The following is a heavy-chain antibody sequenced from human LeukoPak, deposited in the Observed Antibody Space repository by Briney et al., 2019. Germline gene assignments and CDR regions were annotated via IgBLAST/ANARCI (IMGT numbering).Heavy chain of an antibody. CDR1: GFSFSSYW. D-gene: IGHD6-13*01. CDR3: ARDPGIAAAGTVGYFDS. Sequence: GGSLRLSCVASGFSFSSYWMSWVRQTPGKGLEWVANIKQEGSARYYVDSVTGRFTISRDNAMNSLYLQMNSLRVEDTAAYYRARDPGIAAAGTVGYFDSWGQGILVTVSS. CDR2: IKQEGSAR. V-gene: IGHV3-7*01. J-gene: IGHJ4*02.